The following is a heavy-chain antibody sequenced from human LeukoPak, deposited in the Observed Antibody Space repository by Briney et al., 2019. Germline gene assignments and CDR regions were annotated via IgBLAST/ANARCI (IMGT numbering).Heavy chain of an antibody. Sequence: PGGSLILSCAASGFIFSSFGMHWVRQAPGTGLEWVAFIRYDGSNKYYADSVKGRFTISRDNPKNTLYLQMNSPRAEDTAIYYCAKDRGDYTNWFDPWGQGTLVTVSS. D-gene: IGHD4-17*01. CDR3: AKDRGDYTNWFDP. CDR2: IRYDGSNK. CDR1: GFIFSSFG. V-gene: IGHV3-30*02. J-gene: IGHJ5*02.